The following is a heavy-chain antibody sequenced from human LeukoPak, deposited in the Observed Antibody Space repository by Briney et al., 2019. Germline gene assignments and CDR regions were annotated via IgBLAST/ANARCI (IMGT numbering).Heavy chain of an antibody. V-gene: IGHV3-9*01. Sequence: PGRSLRLSCEASGFTFDDYGMHWVRQAPGKGLEWVSSISWNSASVGYVDCAKGRFTISRDNAKKTLYLQMNSLRAEDTALYYCAKDYGYSSSWYDYWGQGTLVTVSS. CDR3: AKDYGYSSSWYDY. CDR2: ISWNSASV. J-gene: IGHJ4*02. CDR1: GFTFDDYG. D-gene: IGHD6-13*01.